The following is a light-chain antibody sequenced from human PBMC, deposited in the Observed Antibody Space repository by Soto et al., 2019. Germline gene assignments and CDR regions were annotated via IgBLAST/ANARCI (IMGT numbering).Light chain of an antibody. J-gene: IGKJ2*01. CDR2: AAS. CDR3: QKYNSVPYT. V-gene: IGKV1-27*01. CDR1: QGISNY. Sequence: DIPMTQSPSSLSASVGDRVTITCRASQGISNYLAWYQQKPGKVPKLVIYAASTLQSGVPSRFSGSGSGTDFTLTISSLRPEDVATYYCQKYNSVPYTFGQGTKLEIK.